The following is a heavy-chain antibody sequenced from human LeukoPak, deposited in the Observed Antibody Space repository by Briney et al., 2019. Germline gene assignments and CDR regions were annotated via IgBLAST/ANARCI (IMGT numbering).Heavy chain of an antibody. D-gene: IGHD1-1*01. CDR1: GGSISSGGYY. Sequence: SETLSLTCTVSGGSISSGGYYWNWIRQPPGKGLEWIGYIFYTGSTYYNPSLKSRVTISVHTSKNQFSLKLSSVTVADTAVYYCARVGIAYYFGYWGQGTLVTVSS. J-gene: IGHJ4*02. CDR2: IFYTGST. CDR3: ARVGIAYYFGY. V-gene: IGHV4-30-4*01.